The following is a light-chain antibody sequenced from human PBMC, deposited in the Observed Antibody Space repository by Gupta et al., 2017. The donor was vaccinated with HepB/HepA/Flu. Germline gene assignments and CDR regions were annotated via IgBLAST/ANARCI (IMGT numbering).Light chain of an antibody. V-gene: IGKV4-1*01. J-gene: IGKJ4*01. CDR3: HHYYSSPLT. Sequence: DIVMTQSPDSLAVSLGERATINCKSSQSILSSSNNKNYLAWYQQKPGQPPKLLIYWASTREFGVPDRFSGSGSGTDFTLTISSLQAEDVAVYYCHHYYSSPLTFGGGTKVEIK. CDR2: WAS. CDR1: QSILSSSNNKNY.